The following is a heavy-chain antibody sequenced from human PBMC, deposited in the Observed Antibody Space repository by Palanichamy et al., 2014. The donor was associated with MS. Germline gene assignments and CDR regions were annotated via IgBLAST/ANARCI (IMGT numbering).Heavy chain of an antibody. Sequence: EVQLVESGGGLVKPGGSLRLSCTASGFSFSDFTMNWVRQTPGKGLEWVSSISSRSSYIYYADSVQDRFTISRDNAKNSLYLQIDSLRGEDTAVYYCTRNFVASTVIAYFDSWGRGTLVSVSS. J-gene: IGHJ4*02. CDR2: ISSRSSYI. CDR1: GFSFSDFT. CDR3: TRNFVASTVIAYFDS. V-gene: IGHV3-21*02. D-gene: IGHD4-11*01.